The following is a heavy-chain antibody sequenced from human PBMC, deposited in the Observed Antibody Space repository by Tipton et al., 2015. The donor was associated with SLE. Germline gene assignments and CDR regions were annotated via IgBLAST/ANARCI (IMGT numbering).Heavy chain of an antibody. CDR2: ISYSGAT. J-gene: IGHJ4*02. D-gene: IGHD2-2*01. V-gene: IGHV4-39*07. CDR1: GDTIDGNTYF. Sequence: TLXLTCTVSGDTIDGNTYFWDWIRQPPGXGLMLIGSISYSGATYYNPSLKSRVTISVDTSKNQXSLKLKSVSAADTAVYYCARGPYGPAASYDYWGQGSLVTVSS. CDR3: ARGPYGPAASYDY.